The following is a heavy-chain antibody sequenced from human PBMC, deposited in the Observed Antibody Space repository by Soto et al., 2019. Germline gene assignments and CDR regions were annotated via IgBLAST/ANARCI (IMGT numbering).Heavy chain of an antibody. CDR2: ITPMFGTA. CDR3: AQTLGLAVAGPGRFDL. J-gene: IGHJ2*01. CDR1: GGTFSRYA. D-gene: IGHD6-19*01. Sequence: QVQLVQSGAEVKKYGSSVKVSCKASGGTFSRYAISWVRQAPGQGLEWMGGITPMFGTANYAQKFQGRVTITADESTSTAYMALSSLRSDDTAVYYCAQTLGLAVAGPGRFDLWGRGTLVTVSS. V-gene: IGHV1-69*12.